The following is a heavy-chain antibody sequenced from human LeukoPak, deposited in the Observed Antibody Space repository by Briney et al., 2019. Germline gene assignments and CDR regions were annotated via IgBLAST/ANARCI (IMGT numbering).Heavy chain of an antibody. CDR1: GGTFSSYA. D-gene: IGHD3-3*01. CDR3: ARREWLLNLFDY. J-gene: IGHJ4*02. Sequence: WASVKVSCKASGGTFSSYAISWVRQAPGQGLEWMGGIIPIFGTANYAQKFQGRVTITADESTSTAYMELSSLRSEDTAVYYCARREWLLNLFDYWGQGTLVTVSS. CDR2: IIPIFGTA. V-gene: IGHV1-69*13.